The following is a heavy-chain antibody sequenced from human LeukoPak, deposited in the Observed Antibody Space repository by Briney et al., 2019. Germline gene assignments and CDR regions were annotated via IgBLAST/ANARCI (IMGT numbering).Heavy chain of an antibody. D-gene: IGHD3-22*01. Sequence: SETLSLTCTVSGGSISSYYWGWIRQPPGKGLEWIGSIYHSGSTYYNPSLKSRVTISVDTSKNQFSLKLSSVTAADTAVYYCARDGSYYYDSSGSTNAFDIWGQGTMVTVSS. CDR2: IYHSGST. CDR3: ARDGSYYYDSSGSTNAFDI. J-gene: IGHJ3*02. V-gene: IGHV4-38-2*02. CDR1: GGSISSYY.